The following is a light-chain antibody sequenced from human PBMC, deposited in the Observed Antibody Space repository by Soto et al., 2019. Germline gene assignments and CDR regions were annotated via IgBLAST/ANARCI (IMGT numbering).Light chain of an antibody. CDR1: RSDVGGYNY. CDR3: SSFTSSGTRV. J-gene: IGLJ1*01. CDR2: EVS. V-gene: IGLV2-14*01. Sequence: QSVLTQPASVSGSPGQSITISCTGTRSDVGGYNYVSWYQQHPGKAPKGMIYEVSNRPSGVSNRFSGSKSGNTASLTISGLQVEDEADYYCSSFTSSGTRVFGTGTKLTVL.